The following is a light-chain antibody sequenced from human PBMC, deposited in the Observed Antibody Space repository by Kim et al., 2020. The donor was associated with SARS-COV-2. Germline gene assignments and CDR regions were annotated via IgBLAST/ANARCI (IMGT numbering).Light chain of an antibody. CDR1: SLRKCY. V-gene: IGLV3-19*01. CDR2: GKY. J-gene: IGLJ3*02. CDR3: SSRDSSGDHVV. Sequence: SSELTQDPAVSVALGQTVGLTCQGDSLRKCYATWYQQRPGQAPTLVLYGKYDRPSGIPDRFSGSASGNTASLTITGAQAEDEGDYYCSSRDSSGDHVVFG.